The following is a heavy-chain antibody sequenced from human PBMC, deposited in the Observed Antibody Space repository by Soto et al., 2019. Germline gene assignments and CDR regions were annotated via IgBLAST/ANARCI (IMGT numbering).Heavy chain of an antibody. V-gene: IGHV4-59*01. Sequence: SETLSLTCTVSGGSISGYYWSWIRQPPGKGLEWIGYIYYSGSTNYNPSLKSRVTISVDTSKNQFSLKLSSVTAADTAVYYCARYLRTNWFDPWGQGTLVTVSS. CDR1: GGSISGYY. CDR3: ARYLRTNWFDP. J-gene: IGHJ5*02. CDR2: IYYSGST.